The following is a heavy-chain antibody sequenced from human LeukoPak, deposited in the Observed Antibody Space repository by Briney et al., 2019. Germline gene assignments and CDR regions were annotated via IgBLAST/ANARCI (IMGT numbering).Heavy chain of an antibody. CDR2: IYYNGST. J-gene: IGHJ4*02. V-gene: IGHV4-61*01. D-gene: IGHD2/OR15-2a*01. CDR3: ARSGFYGSHPFDY. CDR1: GGSVSSDSYY. Sequence: SETLSLTCTVSGGSVSSDSYYWSWIRQPPGKGLECIGYIYYNGSTNYSPSLKSRVAISIDTSKNQFSLKLNSVTAADTAVYYCARSGFYGSHPFDYWGQGSLVTVSS.